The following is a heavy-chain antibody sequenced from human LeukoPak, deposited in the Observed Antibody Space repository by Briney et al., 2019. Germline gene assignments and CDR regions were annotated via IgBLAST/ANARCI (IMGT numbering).Heavy chain of an antibody. CDR3: ARRPFFDYGMDV. Sequence: GGSLRLSCAASGFTVSSNYMSWVRQAPGKGLEWVSVIYSGGSTYYADSVKGRFTISRDNSKNTLYLQMNSLRAEDTAVYYCARRPFFDYGMDVWGQGTTVTVSS. CDR1: GFTVSSNY. J-gene: IGHJ6*02. D-gene: IGHD3-3*01. V-gene: IGHV3-53*01. CDR2: IYSGGST.